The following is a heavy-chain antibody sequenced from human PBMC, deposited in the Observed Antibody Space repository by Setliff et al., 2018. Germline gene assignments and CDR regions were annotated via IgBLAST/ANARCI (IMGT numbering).Heavy chain of an antibody. CDR2: INPSGGGT. J-gene: IGHJ4*02. CDR3: VRRVYSCSSGYYFDY. Sequence: ASVKVSCKASGYTFTSYYMHWVRQAPGQGLEWMGIINPSGGGTSYAQKFQGRVTMTRDTSTSTVYMELSSQRSEDTAVYYCVRRVYSCSSGYYFDYWGQGTLVTVS. V-gene: IGHV1-46*01. CDR1: GYTFTSYY. D-gene: IGHD6-6*01.